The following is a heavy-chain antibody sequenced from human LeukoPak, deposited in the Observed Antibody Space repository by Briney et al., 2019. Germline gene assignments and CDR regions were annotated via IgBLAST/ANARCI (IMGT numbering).Heavy chain of an antibody. CDR2: INPNSGGT. D-gene: IGHD3-10*01. V-gene: IGHV1-2*02. CDR3: ARGYGTSRGDY. CDR1: GYTFTGYY. Sequence: ASVKVSCKASGYTFTGYYMQWVRQAPGQGLEWMGWINPNSGGTNYAQRFQGRVTMTRDTSISTAYLELPRLRSDDKAVYDCARGYGTSRGDYWGEGTLVTVSS. J-gene: IGHJ4*02.